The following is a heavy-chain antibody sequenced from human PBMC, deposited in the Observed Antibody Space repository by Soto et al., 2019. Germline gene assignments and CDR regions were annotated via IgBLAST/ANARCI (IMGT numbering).Heavy chain of an antibody. CDR2: IYSGGTT. Sequence: PGGSLRLSCAASGFTVSNNYMSWVRQAPGKGLEWVSVIYSGGTTYYSDSVKGRFTISRDNSKNTLYLQMNGLRAEDTAVYYCARDGGSSGVDYWGQGTLLTVSS. CDR3: ARDGGSSGVDY. V-gene: IGHV3-53*01. J-gene: IGHJ4*02. CDR1: GFTVSNNY. D-gene: IGHD6-19*01.